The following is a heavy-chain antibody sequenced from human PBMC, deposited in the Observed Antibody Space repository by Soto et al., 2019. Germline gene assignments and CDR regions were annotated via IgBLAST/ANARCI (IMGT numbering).Heavy chain of an antibody. Sequence: SETLSLTCTVSGGSVSSGSYYWIWIRHPPGKGLEWIGYIYYSGSTNYNPSLKSRVTISVDTSKNQFSLKLSSVTAADTAVYYCARDSRWFDPWGQGTLVTVSS. CDR3: ARDSRWFDP. J-gene: IGHJ5*02. CDR1: GGSVSSGSYY. V-gene: IGHV4-61*01. D-gene: IGHD6-13*01. CDR2: IYYSGST.